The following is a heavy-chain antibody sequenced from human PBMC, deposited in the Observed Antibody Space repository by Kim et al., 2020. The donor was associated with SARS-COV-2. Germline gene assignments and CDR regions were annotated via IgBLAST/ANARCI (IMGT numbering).Heavy chain of an antibody. J-gene: IGHJ5*02. V-gene: IGHV3-11*03. D-gene: IGHD3-10*01. CDR3: AGGSGSGTQEP. CDR1: GFTFSDYY. Sequence: GGSLRLSCAASGFTFSDYYMSWIRQAPGKGLEWVSYISSSSSYTNYADSVKGRFTISRDNAKNSLYLQMNSLRAEDTAVYYCAGGSGSGTQEPWGQGTLVTVSS. CDR2: ISSSSSYT.